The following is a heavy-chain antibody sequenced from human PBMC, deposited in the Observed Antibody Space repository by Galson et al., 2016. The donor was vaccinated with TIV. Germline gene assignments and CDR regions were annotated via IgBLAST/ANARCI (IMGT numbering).Heavy chain of an antibody. J-gene: IGHJ4*02. CDR1: GFSLSTSAVG. Sequence: PALVKPTQTLTLTCTFSGFSLSTSAVGVGWIRQPPGKALEWLALIYWDDEKHYSPSLRSRLTITKDTFKNRVVLTMTDLDPVDTATYYCAHSIAARPIFHDWGRGTQVTVSS. V-gene: IGHV2-5*02. CDR2: IYWDDEK. D-gene: IGHD6-6*01. CDR3: AHSIAARPIFHD.